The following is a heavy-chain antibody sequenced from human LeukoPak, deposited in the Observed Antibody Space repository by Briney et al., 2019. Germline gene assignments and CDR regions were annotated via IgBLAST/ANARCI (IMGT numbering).Heavy chain of an antibody. V-gene: IGHV1-69*01. CDR2: IIPIFGTA. J-gene: IGHJ6*03. CDR3: ARDRIAAAGYYHMDV. Sequence: SVKVSCKASGGTFSSYAISWVRQAPGQGLEWVGGIIPIFGTANYAQKFQGRVTITADESTSTAYMELSSLRSEDTAVYYCARDRIAAAGYYHMDVWGKGTTVTVSS. CDR1: GGTFSSYA. D-gene: IGHD6-13*01.